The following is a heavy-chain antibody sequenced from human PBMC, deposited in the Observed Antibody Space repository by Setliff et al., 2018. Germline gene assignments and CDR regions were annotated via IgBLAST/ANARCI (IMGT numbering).Heavy chain of an antibody. V-gene: IGHV1-69*06. J-gene: IGHJ4*02. CDR1: GDTFNTYT. CDR3: ARELRSPFWHFDF. CDR2: IIPLLETV. Sequence: ASVKVSCKASGDTFNTYTLSWVRQAPGQGLEWMGGIIPLLETVKYAQKFQGRLTITADKSTSTGYMELSSLTSEDTAMYYCARELRSPFWHFDFWGQGTLVTVSS. D-gene: IGHD3-16*01.